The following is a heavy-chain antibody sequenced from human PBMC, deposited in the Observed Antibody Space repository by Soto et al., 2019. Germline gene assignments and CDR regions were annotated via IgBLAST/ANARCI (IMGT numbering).Heavy chain of an antibody. J-gene: IGHJ6*03. V-gene: IGHV3-66*01. CDR1: GFTVSSNY. CDR3: AREVFYGSGSYYPYYYYYYYMDV. Sequence: EVQLVESGGGLVQPGGSLRLSCAASGFTVSSNYMSWVRQAPGKGLEWVSVIYSGGSTYYADSVKGRFTISRDNSKNKLYLQMNSLRAEDTAVYYCAREVFYGSGSYYPYYYYYYYMDVWGKGTTVTVSS. D-gene: IGHD3-10*01. CDR2: IYSGGST.